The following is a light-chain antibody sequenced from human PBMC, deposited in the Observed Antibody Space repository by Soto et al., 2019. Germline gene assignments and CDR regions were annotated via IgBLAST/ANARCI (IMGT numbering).Light chain of an antibody. J-gene: IGKJ3*01. CDR2: GAT. Sequence: DIQMTQSPSSLSASVGDTVTITCRASQSISRYLNWYQQKPGKAPNLLIYGATSLQSGVPSRFSGSGSATDFTLTISSLQPEDFATYFCQQSYNFLFTFGPGTKVD. V-gene: IGKV1-39*01. CDR1: QSISRY. CDR3: QQSYNFLFT.